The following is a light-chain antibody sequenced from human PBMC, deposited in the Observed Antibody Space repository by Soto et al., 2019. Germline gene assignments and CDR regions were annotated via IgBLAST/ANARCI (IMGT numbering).Light chain of an antibody. CDR3: LQHHSFPRT. CDR2: GAS. Sequence: DIQMTQSPSSVSASIGDTVTITCRASQDISILSAWYQQKPGRAPKLLIYGASTLESWVPSRFSGSGSGTEFILTISSLQPEDSATYYCLQHHSFPRTFGQGTKVDIK. J-gene: IGKJ1*01. V-gene: IGKV1-12*01. CDR1: QDISIL.